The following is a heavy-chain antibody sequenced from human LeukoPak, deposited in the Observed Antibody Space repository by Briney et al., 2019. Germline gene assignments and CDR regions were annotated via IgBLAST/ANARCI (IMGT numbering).Heavy chain of an antibody. CDR1: GGSISGSY. CDR2: IYYRGNT. CDR3: ARGGQLWVGIDY. J-gene: IGHJ4*02. Sequence: PSETLSLTCTVSGGSISGSYWSWIRQPPGKGLEWIGYIYYRGNTNYNPSLGSRVTISVDTSKNQFSLKLSSVTAADTAVYYCARGGQLWVGIDYWGQGTLVTVSS. V-gene: IGHV4-59*01. D-gene: IGHD5-18*01.